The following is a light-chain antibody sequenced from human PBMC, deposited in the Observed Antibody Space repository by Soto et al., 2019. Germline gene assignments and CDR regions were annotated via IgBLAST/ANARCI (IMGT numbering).Light chain of an antibody. J-gene: IGLJ1*01. CDR3: SSYTYSNTPNTYV. CDR1: SSDVGGYKF. Sequence: QSALTQPASVSGSPGQSITISCTGTSSDVGGYKFVSWYQQHPDKAPKLMIYEVSNRPSGVSDRFSGSKSGNTASLTISGLQAEDEADYYCSSYTYSNTPNTYVFGNGTKVTVL. V-gene: IGLV2-14*01. CDR2: EVS.